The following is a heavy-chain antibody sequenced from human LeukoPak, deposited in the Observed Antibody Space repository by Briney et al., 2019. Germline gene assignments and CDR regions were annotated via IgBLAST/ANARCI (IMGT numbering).Heavy chain of an antibody. D-gene: IGHD4-17*01. CDR1: GYTFTGYY. Sequence: ASVKVSCKASGYTFTGYYMHWVRQAPGQGLEWMGWINPNSDGTNYAQNFQGRVTMIRDTSISTAYMELRSLRSDDTAVYYCAREGGPYGAPYYFDYWGQGTLVTVSS. V-gene: IGHV1-2*02. J-gene: IGHJ4*02. CDR3: AREGGPYGAPYYFDY. CDR2: INPNSDGT.